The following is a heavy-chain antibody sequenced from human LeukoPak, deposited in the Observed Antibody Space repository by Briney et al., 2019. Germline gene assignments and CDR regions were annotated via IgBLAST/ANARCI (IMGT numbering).Heavy chain of an antibody. J-gene: IGHJ4*02. Sequence: GGSLRLSCAASGFTFSSYGMHWVRQAPGKGLEWVAVISYDGSNKYYADSVKGRFTISRDNSKNTLYLQMNSLRAEDTAVYYCAKSPNLGYCSSTSCYPFDYWGQGTLVTVSP. V-gene: IGHV3-30*18. CDR2: ISYDGSNK. CDR1: GFTFSSYG. D-gene: IGHD2-2*01. CDR3: AKSPNLGYCSSTSCYPFDY.